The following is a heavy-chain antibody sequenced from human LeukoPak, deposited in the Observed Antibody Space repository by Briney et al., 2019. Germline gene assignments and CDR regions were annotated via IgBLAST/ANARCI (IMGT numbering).Heavy chain of an antibody. CDR1: GFTFSSYG. J-gene: IGHJ4*02. CDR2: ISYDGSNK. CDR3: AKDHDSSGLDY. Sequence: GRSLRLSCAASGFTFSSYGMHWVRQAPGKGLEWVAVISYDGSNKYYADSVKGRFTISRDNSKNTLYLQMNSLRAEDTAVYYCAKDHDSSGLDYWGQGTQVTVSS. D-gene: IGHD3-22*01. V-gene: IGHV3-30*18.